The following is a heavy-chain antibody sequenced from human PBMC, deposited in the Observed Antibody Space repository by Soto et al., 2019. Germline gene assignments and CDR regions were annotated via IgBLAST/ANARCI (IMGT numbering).Heavy chain of an antibody. V-gene: IGHV1-69*02. CDR2: IIPILGIA. CDR1: GGNFSGYS. J-gene: IGHJ4*02. Sequence: VKVSGKASGGNFSGYSISSVRQAPGQGLEWMGRIIPILGIANYAQKFQGRVTITADKSTSTAYMELSSLRSEDTAVYYCARSQGRNSDYWGQGTLVTVSS. CDR3: ARSQGRNSDY.